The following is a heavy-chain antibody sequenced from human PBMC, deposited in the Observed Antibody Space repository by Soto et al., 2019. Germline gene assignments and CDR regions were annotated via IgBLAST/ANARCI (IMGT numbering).Heavy chain of an antibody. CDR2: IYPGDSDT. J-gene: IGHJ6*02. CDR1: GYSLTSYW. CDR3: ARQPKDIVVVPAAKDYYYYGMDV. V-gene: IGHV5-51*01. Sequence: GESLKISCKGSGYSLTSYWIGWVRQMPVKGLEWMGIIYPGDSDTRYSPSFQGQVTISADKSISTAYLQWSSLKASDTAMYYCARQPKDIVVVPAAKDYYYYGMDVWGQGTTVTVSS. D-gene: IGHD2-2*01.